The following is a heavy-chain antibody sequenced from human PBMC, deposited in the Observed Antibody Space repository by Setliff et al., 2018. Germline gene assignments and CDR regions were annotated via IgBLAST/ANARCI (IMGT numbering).Heavy chain of an antibody. CDR3: ARGGRISYRPSSSWYILDY. J-gene: IGHJ4*02. CDR2: IYYSGST. V-gene: IGHV4-59*11. D-gene: IGHD6-13*01. CDR1: GGSISSHY. Sequence: PSEILSLTCTVSGGSISSHYWSWIRQPPGKGLEWIGYIYYSGSTNYNPSLKSRVTISVDTSKNQFSLKLSSVTAADTAVYYCARGGRISYRPSSSWYILDYWGQGTLVTVSS.